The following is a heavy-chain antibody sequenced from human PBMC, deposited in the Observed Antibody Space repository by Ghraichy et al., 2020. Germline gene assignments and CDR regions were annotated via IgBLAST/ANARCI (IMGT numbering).Heavy chain of an antibody. CDR1: GASISSYY. J-gene: IGHJ4*02. CDR3: ARDRDGYAFFDS. D-gene: IGHD5-24*01. Sequence: ETLSLTCTASGASISSYYWNWIRQPPGKGLEWIGYIYYSGRTNYNPSLKSRVTMSVDTSKNHFSLKLSSVTAADTAIYYCARDRDGYAFFDSWGQGTLVTVSS. V-gene: IGHV4-59*01. CDR2: IYYSGRT.